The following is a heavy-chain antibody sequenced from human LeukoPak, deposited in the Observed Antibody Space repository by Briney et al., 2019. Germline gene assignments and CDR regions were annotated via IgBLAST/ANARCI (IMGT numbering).Heavy chain of an antibody. CDR2: IYENGGTT. J-gene: IGHJ4*02. CDR1: GFTFRSHA. V-gene: IGHV3-23*01. D-gene: IGHD2-21*01. Sequence: GGSLRLSCVGSGFTFRSHAMSWVRQAPEKGLEFVSGIYENGGTTYYADSVKGRFSIFRDNSKNTLYLQMDSLRGEDTAVYYCAKDFRIGYSAHFDYWGQGALVAVSS. CDR3: AKDFRIGYSAHFDY.